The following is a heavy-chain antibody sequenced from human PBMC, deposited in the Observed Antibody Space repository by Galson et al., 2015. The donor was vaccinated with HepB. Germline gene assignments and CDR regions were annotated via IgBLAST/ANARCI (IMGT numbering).Heavy chain of an antibody. V-gene: IGHV4-39*01. CDR3: ARPLVLNGRFTPGVGPFHI. Sequence: LSLTCAVSGVSISSSLYYWGWIRQSPKKGLEWIGSIYYGGRTYFSPSLQSRVAMSVDTSKNQLSLTLSSVTAADTAVYYCARPLVLNGRFTPGVGPFHIWGHGTMVTVSA. CDR1: GVSISSSLYY. D-gene: IGHD2-8*01. CDR2: IYYGGRT. J-gene: IGHJ3*02.